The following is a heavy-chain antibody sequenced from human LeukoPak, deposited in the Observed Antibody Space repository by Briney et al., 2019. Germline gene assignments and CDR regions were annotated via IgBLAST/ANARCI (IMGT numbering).Heavy chain of an antibody. CDR1: GGSVSSSSYY. CDR2: INHSGST. Sequence: PSETLSLTCTVSGGSVSSSSYYWGWIRQPPGKGLEWIGEINHSGSTNYNPSLKSRVTISVDTSKNQFSLKLSSVTAADTAVYYCAREGGVTLYYFDYWGQGTLVTVSS. CDR3: AREGGVTLYYFDY. V-gene: IGHV4-39*07. J-gene: IGHJ4*02. D-gene: IGHD2-8*02.